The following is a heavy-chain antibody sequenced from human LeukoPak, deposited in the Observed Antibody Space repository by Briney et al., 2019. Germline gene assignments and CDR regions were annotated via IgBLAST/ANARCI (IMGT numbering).Heavy chain of an antibody. Sequence: SETLSLTCTVSGGSISSASYYWGWIRQPPGKGLEWIGTIYYSGSTYYNPSLKSRVTISVDTSKNQVSLKLRSVTAADTAVYHCARDWSSSSYTYYYYYMDVWGKGTTVTISS. CDR1: GGSISSASYY. CDR3: ARDWSSSSYTYYYYYMDV. D-gene: IGHD6-6*01. J-gene: IGHJ6*03. CDR2: IYYSGST. V-gene: IGHV4-39*07.